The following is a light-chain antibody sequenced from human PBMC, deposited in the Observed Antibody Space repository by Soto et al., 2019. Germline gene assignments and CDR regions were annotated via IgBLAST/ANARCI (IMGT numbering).Light chain of an antibody. CDR2: GAS. V-gene: IGKV3-15*01. CDR3: QQYNNWPRT. J-gene: IGKJ1*01. Sequence: EIVMTQSPATLSVSPGERATLSCRASQSVSSNLAWYQQKPGQAPRLLIYGASTRATGIPARFSGSGSGTELTLTISSLQSEDFAVYYCQQYNNWPRTFGQGTKVEIQ. CDR1: QSVSSN.